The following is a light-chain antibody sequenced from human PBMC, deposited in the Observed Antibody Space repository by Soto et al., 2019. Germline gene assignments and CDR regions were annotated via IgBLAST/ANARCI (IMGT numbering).Light chain of an antibody. Sequence: QLVLTQSSSASASLGSSVKVTCTLSSGHSTDTIAWHQQQPGKAPQYLMRVEGSGTYNLGSGVPDRFSGSSSGADRSVTISNLQFEDEADYYCETWDRNTRVFGGGTKLTVL. CDR1: SGHSTDT. V-gene: IGLV4-60*02. J-gene: IGLJ3*02. CDR2: VEGSGTY. CDR3: ETWDRNTRV.